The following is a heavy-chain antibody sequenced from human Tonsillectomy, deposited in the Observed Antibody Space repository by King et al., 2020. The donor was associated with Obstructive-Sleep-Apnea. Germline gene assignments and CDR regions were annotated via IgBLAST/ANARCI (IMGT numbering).Heavy chain of an antibody. D-gene: IGHD3-10*01. CDR1: GFTFSSYW. V-gene: IGHV3-74*01. CDR3: ARGLMVRGVIIGY. CDR2: INSDGSST. Sequence: VQLVESGGGLVQPGGSLRLSCAASGFTFSSYWMHWVRQAPGKGLVWVSRINSDGSSTSYADSVKGRFTISRDNANNTPYLQMNSLRAEDTAVYYCARGLMVRGVIIGYWGQGTLVTVSS. J-gene: IGHJ4*02.